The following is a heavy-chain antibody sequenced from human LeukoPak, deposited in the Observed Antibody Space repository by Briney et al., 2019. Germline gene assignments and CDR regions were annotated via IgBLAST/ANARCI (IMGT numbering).Heavy chain of an antibody. CDR3: AKERDYGPADY. CDR2: LSGSGSST. Sequence: AGGSLRLSCVASGFIFNKHAMSWVRQAPGKGLEWVSGLSGSGSSTDYADSVKGRFTVSRDNSKNTLSLQMNSLRAEDTAIYYCAKERDYGPADYWGQGTLVTVSS. V-gene: IGHV3-23*01. CDR1: GFIFNKHA. J-gene: IGHJ4*02. D-gene: IGHD4/OR15-4a*01.